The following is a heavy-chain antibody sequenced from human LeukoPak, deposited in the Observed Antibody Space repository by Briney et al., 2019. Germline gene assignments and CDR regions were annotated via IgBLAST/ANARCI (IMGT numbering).Heavy chain of an antibody. CDR1: GFTFSSYA. J-gene: IGHJ6*03. CDR2: ISGSGGST. CDR3: AKDGTNVYYYYMDV. V-gene: IGHV3-23*01. D-gene: IGHD1-26*01. Sequence: GGSLRLSCAASGFTFSSYAMSWVRQAPGKGLDWVSDISGSGGSTYYADSVKGRFTISRDNSKNTLYLQMNSLRAEDTAVYYCAKDGTNVYYYYMDVWGKGTTVTVSS.